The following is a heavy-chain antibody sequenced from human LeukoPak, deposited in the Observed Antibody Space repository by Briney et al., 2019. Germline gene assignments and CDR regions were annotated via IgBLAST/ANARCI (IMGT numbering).Heavy chain of an antibody. D-gene: IGHD1-26*01. Sequence: GGSLRLSCAASGFTFDDYAIHWVRQASGKGLEWVSGISWKSRALDYADSVKGRFTISRDNAKSSLYLQMNSLRAEDTALYYCVKDAYSENYGYGDYWGQGTLVTVSS. CDR2: ISWKSRAL. V-gene: IGHV3-9*01. J-gene: IGHJ4*02. CDR1: GFTFDDYA. CDR3: VKDAYSENYGYGDY.